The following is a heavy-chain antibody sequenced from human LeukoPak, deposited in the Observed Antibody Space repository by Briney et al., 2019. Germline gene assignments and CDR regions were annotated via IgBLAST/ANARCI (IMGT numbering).Heavy chain of an antibody. J-gene: IGHJ6*02. Sequence: PGGSLRLSCAASGFTFSSYGMHWVRQAPGKGLEWVAVISYDGSNKYYADSVKGRFTISRDNSKNTLYLQMNSLRAEDTAVYYCAKGSGLLLRHYYGMDVWGQGTTVTVSS. V-gene: IGHV3-30*18. CDR3: AKGSGLLLRHYYGMDV. D-gene: IGHD3-16*01. CDR2: ISYDGSNK. CDR1: GFTFSSYG.